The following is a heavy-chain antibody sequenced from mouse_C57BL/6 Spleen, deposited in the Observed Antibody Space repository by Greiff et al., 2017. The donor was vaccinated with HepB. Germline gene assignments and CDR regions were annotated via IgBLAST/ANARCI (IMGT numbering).Heavy chain of an antibody. V-gene: IGHV5-17*01. CDR2: ISSGSSTI. CDR3: ARTHYYGSSDWYFDV. CDR1: GFTFSDYG. J-gene: IGHJ1*03. D-gene: IGHD1-1*01. Sequence: EVQGVESGGGLVKPGGSLKLSCAASGFTFSDYGMHWVRQAPEKGLEWVAYISSGSSTIYYADTVKGRFTISRDNAKNTLFLQMTSLRSEDTAMYYCARTHYYGSSDWYFDVWGTGTTVTVSS.